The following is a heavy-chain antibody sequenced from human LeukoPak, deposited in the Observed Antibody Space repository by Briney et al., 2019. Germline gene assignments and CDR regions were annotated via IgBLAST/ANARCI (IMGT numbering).Heavy chain of an antibody. CDR3: ARDWDYGGNSTCLDV. J-gene: IGHJ6*02. CDR2: ISSSGSTI. D-gene: IGHD4-23*01. V-gene: IGHV3-11*01. Sequence: RSLRLSCAASGFTFSDYYMSWIRQAPGKGLEWVSYISSSGSTIYYADSVKGRFTISRDNAKNSLYLQMNSLRAEDTAVYYCARDWDYGGNSTCLDVWGQGTTVTVSS. CDR1: GFTFSDYY.